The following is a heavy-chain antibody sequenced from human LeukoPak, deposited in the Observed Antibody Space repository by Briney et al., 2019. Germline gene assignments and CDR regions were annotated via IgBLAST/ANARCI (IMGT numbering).Heavy chain of an antibody. CDR3: ARHGDWYFDL. J-gene: IGHJ2*01. V-gene: IGHV1-18*01. Sequence: ASVKVSCKVSGYTLTELSMHWVRQAPGQGLEWMGWISGYNGHSNYARKFQGRVTMTTDTSTTTAYMELRSLRSDDTAVYYCARHGDWYFDLWGRGTLVTVSS. CDR1: GYTLTELS. D-gene: IGHD5-24*01. CDR2: ISGYNGHS.